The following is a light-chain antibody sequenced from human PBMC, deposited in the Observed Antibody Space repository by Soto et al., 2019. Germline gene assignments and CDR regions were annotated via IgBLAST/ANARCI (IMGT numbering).Light chain of an antibody. CDR1: SPNIGTNA. V-gene: IGLV1-44*01. J-gene: IGLJ3*02. Sequence: QSVVTQTPSASGTPGQRVTISCSGSSPNIGTNAVNWCQQLPGTAPRLLIYSNDQRLPGVPDRFSGSKSGTSASLAISGLQSVDEADYFCAVWYDSLNGWVFGGGTKLTVL. CDR3: AVWYDSLNGWV. CDR2: SND.